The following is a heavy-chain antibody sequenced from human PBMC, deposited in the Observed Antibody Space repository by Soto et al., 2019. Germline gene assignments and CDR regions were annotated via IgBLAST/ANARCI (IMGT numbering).Heavy chain of an antibody. V-gene: IGHV3-23*01. J-gene: IGHJ6*03. CDR1: GFTFSSYA. CDR2: ISGSGGST. Sequence: GGSLRLSCAASGFTFSSYAMSWVRQAPGKGLEWVSAISGSGGSTYYADSVKGRFTISRDNSKNTLYLQMNSLRAEDTAVYYCAKDWIFGVDGPPNYYYYMDVWGKGTTVTVSS. CDR3: AKDWIFGVDGPPNYYYYMDV. D-gene: IGHD3-3*01.